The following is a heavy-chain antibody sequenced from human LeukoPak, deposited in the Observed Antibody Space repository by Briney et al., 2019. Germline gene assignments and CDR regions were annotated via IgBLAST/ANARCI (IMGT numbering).Heavy chain of an antibody. CDR3: AKDRGEVPARGWFDP. D-gene: IGHD2-2*01. Sequence: GGSLRLSCAASGFTFTTYAMSWVRQAPGKGLEWVSVISGSATSTYYADSVKGRFTISRDNSKNTLYLQMNSLRAEDTAVYYCAKDRGEVPARGWFDPWGQGTLVTVSS. V-gene: IGHV3-23*01. CDR1: GFTFTTYA. CDR2: ISGSATST. J-gene: IGHJ5*02.